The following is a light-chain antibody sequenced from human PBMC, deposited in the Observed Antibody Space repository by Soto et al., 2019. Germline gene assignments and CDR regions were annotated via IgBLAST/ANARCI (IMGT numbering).Light chain of an antibody. CDR2: LNN. CDR1: SSNIGRNT. Sequence: QLVLTQPPSASGTPGQRVTISCSGSSSNIGRNTVNWFQLLPGTAPKPLIYLNNQWPSGVPDRFSGSKSGTSASLAISGLQSEDETDYYCAAWDDSLRGWVFGGGTKVTVL. V-gene: IGLV1-44*01. CDR3: AAWDDSLRGWV. J-gene: IGLJ3*02.